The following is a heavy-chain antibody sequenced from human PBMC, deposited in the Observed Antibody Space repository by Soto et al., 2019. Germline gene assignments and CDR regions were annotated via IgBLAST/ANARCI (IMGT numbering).Heavy chain of an antibody. CDR3: ANSQTIASAGSHY. J-gene: IGHJ4*02. CDR2: ISAYNGDT. CDR1: GYTFSSYG. D-gene: IGHD6-13*01. Sequence: ASVKVSCKASGYTFSSYGFSWVRQAAGQGLEWMGWISAYNGDTNYAQKFQGRVTVTTDTSTSTAYMDLRSLRSDDTAVYYCANSQTIASAGSHYWGQGTLVTVSS. V-gene: IGHV1-18*04.